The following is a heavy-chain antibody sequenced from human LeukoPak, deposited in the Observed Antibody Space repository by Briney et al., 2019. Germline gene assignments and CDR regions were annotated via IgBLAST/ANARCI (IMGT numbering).Heavy chain of an antibody. CDR3: ARRGCSSTSCFHY. CDR2: INPNSGGT. Sequence: GASVKVSCKASGYTFTSYYMHWVRQAPGQGLEWMGWINPNSGGTNYAQKFQGRVTMTRDTSISTAYMELSRLRSDDTAVYYCARRGCSSTSCFHYWGQGTLVTVSS. CDR1: GYTFTSYY. J-gene: IGHJ4*02. V-gene: IGHV1-2*02. D-gene: IGHD2-2*01.